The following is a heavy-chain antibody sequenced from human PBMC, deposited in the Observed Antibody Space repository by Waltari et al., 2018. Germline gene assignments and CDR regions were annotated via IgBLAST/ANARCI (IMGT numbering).Heavy chain of an antibody. Sequence: QVQLVESGGGVVQPGRSLRLSCAASGFTFSSYAMHWVHQAPGKGLEWVAVISYDGSNKYYADSVKGRFTISRDNSKNTLYLQMNSLRAEDTAVYYCAREGGAVGAFDIWGQGTMVTVSS. CDR2: ISYDGSNK. CDR1: GFTFSSYA. D-gene: IGHD2-2*01. V-gene: IGHV3-30-3*01. J-gene: IGHJ3*02. CDR3: AREGGAVGAFDI.